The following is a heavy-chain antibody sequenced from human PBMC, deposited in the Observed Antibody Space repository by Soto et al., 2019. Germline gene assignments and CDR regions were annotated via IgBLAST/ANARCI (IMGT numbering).Heavy chain of an antibody. D-gene: IGHD5-12*01. J-gene: IGHJ5*01. CDR1: GFTFSSYS. CDR3: ARDREWLRPPDWFDY. CDR2: ISSSSSYI. V-gene: IGHV3-21*01. Sequence: PGGSLRLSCAASGFTFSSYSMNWVRQAPGKGLEWVSSISSSSSYIYYADSVKGRFTISRDNAKNSLYLQMNSLRAEDTAVYYCARDREWLRPPDWFDYWGQGTLVTVSS.